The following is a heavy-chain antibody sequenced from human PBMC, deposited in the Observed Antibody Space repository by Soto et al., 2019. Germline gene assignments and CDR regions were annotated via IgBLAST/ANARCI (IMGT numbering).Heavy chain of an antibody. J-gene: IGHJ4*02. D-gene: IGHD3-3*01. Sequence: PSETLSLTCTVSGGSISSSSYYWGWIRQPPGKGLEWIGSIYYSGSTYYNTSLKSRVTISVDTSKNQFSLKLSSVTAADTAVYYCARGASDFWSGYYTAPGLWYFDYWGQGTLVTVSS. V-gene: IGHV4-39*01. CDR3: ARGASDFWSGYYTAPGLWYFDY. CDR2: IYYSGST. CDR1: GGSISSSSYY.